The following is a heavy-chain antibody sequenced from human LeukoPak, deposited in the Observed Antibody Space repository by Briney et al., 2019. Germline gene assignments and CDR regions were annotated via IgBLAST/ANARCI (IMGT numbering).Heavy chain of an antibody. CDR3: PRDEQSPGDHVAFDI. Sequence: ASVKVSCKASGYTFTSYAMNGVRRAPGQGLEWMGWINTNTGNPTYAQGFRGRFVFSLDSSVSTAYLQISSLKAEDTAVYYCPRDEQSPGDHVAFDIWPQGKMVPVSS. J-gene: IGHJ3*02. CDR1: GYTFTSYA. CDR2: INTNTGNP. D-gene: IGHD7-27*01. V-gene: IGHV7-4-1*02.